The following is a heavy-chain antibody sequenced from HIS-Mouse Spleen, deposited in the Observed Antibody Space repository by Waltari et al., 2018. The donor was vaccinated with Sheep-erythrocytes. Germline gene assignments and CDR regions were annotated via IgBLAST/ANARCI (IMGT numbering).Heavy chain of an antibody. D-gene: IGHD3-22*01. CDR1: GFTFSSYA. Sequence: QVQLVESGGGVVQPGRSLRLSCAASGFTFSSYAMHWVRQAPGKGRGWVAVISYDGSNKYYADSVKCRFTISRDNSKNTLYLQMNSLRAEDTAVYYCAREGYDSSGYYPDYWGQGTLVTVSS. CDR3: AREGYDSSGYYPDY. CDR2: ISYDGSNK. V-gene: IGHV3-30-3*01. J-gene: IGHJ4*02.